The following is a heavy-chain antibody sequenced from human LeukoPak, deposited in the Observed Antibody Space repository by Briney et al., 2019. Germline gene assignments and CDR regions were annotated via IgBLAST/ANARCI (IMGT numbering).Heavy chain of an antibody. J-gene: IGHJ4*02. CDR1: GFAFSNYG. CDR2: IWYDGSNK. V-gene: IGHV3-33*06. Sequence: GGSLRLSCAASGFAFSNYGMHWVRQAPGKGLEWVAIIWYDGSNKYYADSVKGRFTLSRDNSKNTLYLQMNSLRAEDTAVYYCAKVSGATRYFDYWGQGTLVTVSS. CDR3: AKVSGATRYFDY. D-gene: IGHD1-26*01.